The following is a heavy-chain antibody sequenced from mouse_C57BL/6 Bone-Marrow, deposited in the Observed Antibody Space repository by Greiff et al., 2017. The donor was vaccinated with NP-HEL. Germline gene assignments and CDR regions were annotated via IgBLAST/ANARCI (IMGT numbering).Heavy chain of an antibody. CDR2: IDPENGDT. CDR1: GFNIKDDY. J-gene: IGHJ4*01. Sequence: EVQRVESGAELVRPGASVKLSCTASGFNIKDDYMHWVKQRPEQGLEWIGWIDPENGDTEYASKFQGKATITADTSSNTAYLQLSSLTSEDTAVYYCTTHRGDYWGQGTSVTVSS. V-gene: IGHV14-4*01. CDR3: TTHRGDY.